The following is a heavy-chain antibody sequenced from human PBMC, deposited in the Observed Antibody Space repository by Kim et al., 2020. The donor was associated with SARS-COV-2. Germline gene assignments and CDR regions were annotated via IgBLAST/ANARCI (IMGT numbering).Heavy chain of an antibody. CDR3: VKDIARRLVYFDY. D-gene: IGHD4-17*01. Sequence: ADSVKGRFTISRDNSKNTLYLQMSSLRAEDTAVYYCVKDIARRLVYFDYWGQGTLVTVSS. V-gene: IGHV3-64D*09. J-gene: IGHJ4*02.